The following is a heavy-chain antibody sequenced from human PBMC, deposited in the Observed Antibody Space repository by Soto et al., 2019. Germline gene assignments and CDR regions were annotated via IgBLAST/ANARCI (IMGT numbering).Heavy chain of an antibody. CDR2: IYYSGST. D-gene: IGHD1-26*01. Sequence: SETLSLTCTVSGGSISSYYWSWIRQPPGKGLEWIGYIYYSGSTNYNPSLKSRVTISVDTSENQFSLKLSSVTAADTAVYYCARGEPFGSYWAFDIWGQGTMVTVSS. J-gene: IGHJ3*02. CDR3: ARGEPFGSYWAFDI. V-gene: IGHV4-59*12. CDR1: GGSISSYY.